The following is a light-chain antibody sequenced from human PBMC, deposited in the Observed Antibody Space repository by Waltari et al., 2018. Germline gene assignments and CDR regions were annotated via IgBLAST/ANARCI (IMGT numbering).Light chain of an antibody. CDR2: HSS. V-gene: IGKV1-12*01. J-gene: IGKJ1*01. CDR3: QQGDTSPPT. CDR1: QDISTS. Sequence: EIHMTQSPSSVSASVGDRGPMSCRASQDISTSLAWYQQKSGKAPSLLIYHSSTLQSGVPSRFSGAGTGTDFTLTINNLHPEDFATYFCQQGDTSPPTFGPGTKVELK.